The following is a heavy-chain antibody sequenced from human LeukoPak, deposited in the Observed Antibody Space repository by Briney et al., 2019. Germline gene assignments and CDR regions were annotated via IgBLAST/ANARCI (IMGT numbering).Heavy chain of an antibody. D-gene: IGHD3-22*01. J-gene: IGHJ4*02. V-gene: IGHV1-46*01. CDR1: GYTFTGYY. CDR3: ARDQTPRTHYYDSSSYAKY. CDR2: INPSGGST. Sequence: GASVKVSCKASGYTFTGYYMHWVRQAPGQGLEWMGIINPSGGSTSYAQKFQGRVTMTRDTSTSTVYMELSSLRSEDTAVYYCARDQTPRTHYYDSSSYAKYWGQGTLVTVSS.